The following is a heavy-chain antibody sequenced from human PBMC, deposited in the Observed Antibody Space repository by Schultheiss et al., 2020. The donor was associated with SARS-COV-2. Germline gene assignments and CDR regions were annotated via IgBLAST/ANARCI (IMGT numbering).Heavy chain of an antibody. Sequence: ESLKISCTVSGGSISSYYWSWIRQPPGKGLECIGYIYYSGITNYNPSLKSRVTISVDTSKNQFSLKLSSVTAADTAVYYCARVGRSYYGSGSPNWFDPWGQGTLVTVSS. J-gene: IGHJ5*02. CDR1: GGSISSYY. CDR3: ARVGRSYYGSGSPNWFDP. V-gene: IGHV4-59*01. CDR2: IYYSGIT. D-gene: IGHD3-10*01.